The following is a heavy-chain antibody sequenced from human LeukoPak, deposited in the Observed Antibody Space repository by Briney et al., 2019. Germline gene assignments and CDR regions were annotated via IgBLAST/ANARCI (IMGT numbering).Heavy chain of an antibody. J-gene: IGHJ4*02. Sequence: GGSLRLSCAGSGFTVSNNYMTWVRQAPGKGLEWVSVTYSGGTTYYADSVEGRFTISRDNSKNTLYLQMNSLRTEDTAVYYCAKEGGLGYCSTTSCAFAHWGRGTLVTVSS. CDR3: AKEGGLGYCSTTSCAFAH. CDR1: GFTVSNNY. V-gene: IGHV3-53*01. D-gene: IGHD2-2*01. CDR2: TYSGGTT.